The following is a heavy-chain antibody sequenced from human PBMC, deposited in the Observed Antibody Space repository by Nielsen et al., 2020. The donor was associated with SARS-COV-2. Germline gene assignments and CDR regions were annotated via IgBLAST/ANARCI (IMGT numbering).Heavy chain of an antibody. CDR2: TYYRSKWYN. CDR1: GDSVSSNSAA. Sequence: SETLSLTCAISGDSVSSNSAAWNWIRQSPSRGLEWLGRTYYRSKWYNDYAVSVKSRITINPDTSKNQFSLQLNSVTPEDTAVYYCAKSFEGELLWFGELYYYGMDVWGQGTTVTVSS. V-gene: IGHV6-1*01. J-gene: IGHJ6*02. D-gene: IGHD3-10*01. CDR3: AKSFEGELLWFGELYYYGMDV.